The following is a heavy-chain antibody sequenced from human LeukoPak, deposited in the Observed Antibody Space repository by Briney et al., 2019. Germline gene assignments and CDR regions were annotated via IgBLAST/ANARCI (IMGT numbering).Heavy chain of an antibody. D-gene: IGHD3-16*02. Sequence: GGSLRLSXAASGFTFRSYWMSWVRQAPGKGLEWVANIKQDGSEKYYVDSVKGRFTISRDNAKNSLYLQMNSLRAEDTAVYYCARDYYDYVWGSYRYTFDYWGQGTLVTVSS. CDR2: IKQDGSEK. CDR1: GFTFRSYW. J-gene: IGHJ4*02. V-gene: IGHV3-7*01. CDR3: ARDYYDYVWGSYRYTFDY.